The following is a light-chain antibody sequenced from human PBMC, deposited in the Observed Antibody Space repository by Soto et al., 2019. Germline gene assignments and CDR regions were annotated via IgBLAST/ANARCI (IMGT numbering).Light chain of an antibody. Sequence: QAVLTQPASVSGSPGQSITISCTGTITDVGGYKYVSWYQQHPGTAPKLMIFEVNGRPSGVSDRFSGSKSGNTASLTISGLQPEDEADYYCSSFSSSSTTYVFGTGTNVTV. V-gene: IGLV2-14*01. CDR3: SSFSSSSTTYV. CDR1: ITDVGGYKY. J-gene: IGLJ1*01. CDR2: EVN.